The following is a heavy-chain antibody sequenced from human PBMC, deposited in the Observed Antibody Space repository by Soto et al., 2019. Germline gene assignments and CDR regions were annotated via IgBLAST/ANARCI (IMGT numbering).Heavy chain of an antibody. CDR3: AKPPDAYSNGWSKLDA. V-gene: IGHV1-8*01. J-gene: IGHJ5*02. Sequence: AASVKVSCKASGYTFTSYDINWVRQATGQGLEWMGWMNPNSGNTGYAQKFQGRVTMTRNTSISTAYMELSSLRSEDTAVYYCAKPPDAYSNGWSKLDAWGQGALVTVSS. CDR1: GYTFTSYD. D-gene: IGHD6-19*01. CDR2: MNPNSGNT.